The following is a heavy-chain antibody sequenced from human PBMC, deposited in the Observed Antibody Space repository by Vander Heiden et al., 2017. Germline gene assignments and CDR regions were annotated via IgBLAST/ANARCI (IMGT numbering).Heavy chain of an antibody. CDR1: GFTFGSHG. D-gene: IGHD4-17*01. CDR3: ARDMFNYDDYEVAWLDALDI. Sequence: QVQLVESGGGVVQPGRPLRLSCAASGFTFGSHGMQWVRQAPGKGLEWVAIIWYDGSNKYYANSVKGRFTISRDNSKNRLYLQMNSLRAEDTAIYYCARDMFNYDDYEVAWLDALDIWGQGTMVTVSS. V-gene: IGHV3-33*01. CDR2: IWYDGSNK. J-gene: IGHJ3*02.